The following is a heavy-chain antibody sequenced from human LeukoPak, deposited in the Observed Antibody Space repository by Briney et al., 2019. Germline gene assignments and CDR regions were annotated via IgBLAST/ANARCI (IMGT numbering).Heavy chain of an antibody. CDR1: GYTFTSYY. Sequence: ATVKVSCKASGYTFTSYYMHWVRQAPGQGLERMGIINPSGGSTSYAQKFQGRVTMTRDTSTSTVYMELSSLRSEDTAVYYCARVREPKYSSLYYFDYWGQGTLVTVSS. D-gene: IGHD6-6*01. J-gene: IGHJ4*02. V-gene: IGHV1-46*01. CDR3: ARVREPKYSSLYYFDY. CDR2: INPSGGST.